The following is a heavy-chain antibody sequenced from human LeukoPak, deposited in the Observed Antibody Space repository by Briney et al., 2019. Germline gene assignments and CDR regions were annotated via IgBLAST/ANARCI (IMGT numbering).Heavy chain of an antibody. CDR1: GYTFITYG. CDR3: ARGQPKFGELFAPLDY. V-gene: IGHV1-18*01. Sequence: ASVKVSCKASGYTFITYGITWVRQAPGQGLEWMGWISPYNGNTNYARNFQGRVTITTDTSATTVYMELRSLRSDDTAVYYCARGQPKFGELFAPLDYWGQGTLVTVSS. D-gene: IGHD3-10*01. J-gene: IGHJ4*02. CDR2: ISPYNGNT.